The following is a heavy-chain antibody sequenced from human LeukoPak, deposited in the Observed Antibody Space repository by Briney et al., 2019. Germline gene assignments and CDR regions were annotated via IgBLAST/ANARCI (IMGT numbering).Heavy chain of an antibody. CDR1: GGTFSSYA. J-gene: IGHJ3*02. D-gene: IGHD5-12*01. CDR2: IIPILGIA. CDR3: ASSGYSGYEIGTPFYAFDI. Sequence: SVKVSCKASGGTFSSYAISWVRQAPGQGLEWMGRIIPILGIANYARKFQGRVTITADKSTSTAYMELGSLRSEDTAVYYCASSGYSGYEIGTPFYAFDIWGQGTMVTVSS. V-gene: IGHV1-69*04.